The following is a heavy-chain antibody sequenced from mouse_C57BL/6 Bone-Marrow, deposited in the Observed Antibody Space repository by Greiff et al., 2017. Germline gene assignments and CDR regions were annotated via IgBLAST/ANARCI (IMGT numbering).Heavy chain of an antibody. CDR1: GYAFTNYL. D-gene: IGHD1-1*01. V-gene: IGHV1-54*01. Sequence: QVQLQQSGAELVRPGTSVKVSCKASGYAFTNYLIEWVKQRPGQGLEWIGVINPGSGGTNYNEKFKGKATLTADKSSSTAYMQLSSLTSEDSAVYFGARPVVGAYWGQGTLVTVSA. CDR3: ARPVVGAY. CDR2: INPGSGGT. J-gene: IGHJ3*01.